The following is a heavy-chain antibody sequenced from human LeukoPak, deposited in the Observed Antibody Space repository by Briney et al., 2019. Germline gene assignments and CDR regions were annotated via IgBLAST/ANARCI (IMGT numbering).Heavy chain of an antibody. J-gene: IGHJ4*02. CDR2: ISRNGTRT. CDR1: GFTFSSYN. CDR3: VRDSFYTGYDRGFGY. Sequence: GGSLRLSCAASGFTFSSYNMNWVRQAPGKGLQYVSAISRNGTRTFYADSVKDRFIISRDKSTKTLYLQMASLRLEDMGVYYCVRDSFYTGYDRGFGYWGRGTLVTVSS. V-gene: IGHV3-64*02. D-gene: IGHD5-12*01.